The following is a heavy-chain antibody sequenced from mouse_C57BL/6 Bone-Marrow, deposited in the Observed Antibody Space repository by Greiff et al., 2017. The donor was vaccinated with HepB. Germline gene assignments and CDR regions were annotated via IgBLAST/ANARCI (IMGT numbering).Heavy chain of an antibody. V-gene: IGHV10-1*01. CDR1: GFSFNTYA. CDR2: IRSKSNNYAT. CDR3: VRRWLLRPFAY. D-gene: IGHD2-3*01. J-gene: IGHJ3*01. Sequence: EVQLVESGGGLVQPKGSLKLSCAASGFSFNTYAMNWVRQAPGKGLEWVARIRSKSNNYATYYADSVKDRITISRDDSESMLYLQMHNLKTEDTAMYYCVRRWLLRPFAYWGQGTLVTVSA.